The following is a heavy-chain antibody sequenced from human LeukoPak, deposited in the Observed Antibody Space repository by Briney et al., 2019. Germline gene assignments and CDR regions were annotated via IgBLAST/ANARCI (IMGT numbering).Heavy chain of an antibody. CDR2: IYHSGST. CDR3: ARGNTIFGVVIFPSGFDP. V-gene: IGHV4-38-2*01. D-gene: IGHD3-3*01. J-gene: IGHJ5*02. Sequence: SETLSLTCAVSGYSISSGYYWGWIRQPPGKGLEWIGSIYHSGSTYYNPSLKSRVTISVDTSKNQFSLKLSSVTAADTAVYYCARGNTIFGVVIFPSGFDPWGQGTLVTVSS. CDR1: GYSISSGYY.